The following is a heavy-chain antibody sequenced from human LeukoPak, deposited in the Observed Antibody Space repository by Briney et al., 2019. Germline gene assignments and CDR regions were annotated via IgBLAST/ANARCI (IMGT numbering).Heavy chain of an antibody. CDR3: RTPNNNRALTTRVTISVHTSTNQCSVNLSFGTAADTAVYYCVRQDDDILTGYYWFDP. CDR2: LYYSGST. D-gene: IGHD3-10*02. CDR1: GGSISSYY. V-gene: IGHV4-59*01. Sequence: PSETLSLTCTVSGGSISSYYWSWIRQPPGKGLEWIGYLYYSGSTNYNPSLKSRVTISVDTSKNHFSLQLSSVTAADTAVYYCRTPNNNRALTTRVTISVHTSTNQCSVNLSFGTAADTAVYYCVRQDDDILTGYYWFDPWGQGTLVTVSS. J-gene: IGHJ5*02.